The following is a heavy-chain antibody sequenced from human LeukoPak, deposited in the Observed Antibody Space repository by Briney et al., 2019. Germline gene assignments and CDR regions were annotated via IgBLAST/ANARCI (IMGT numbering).Heavy chain of an antibody. D-gene: IGHD6-6*01. CDR3: AGSIAARRGDYFDY. Sequence: GASVKVSCKSSGYTFTSYAMNWVRQAPGQGLEWMGWINPNSGGTNYAQKFQGRVTMTRDTSISTAYMELSRLGSDDTAVYYCAGSIAARRGDYFDYWGQGTLVTVSS. J-gene: IGHJ4*02. CDR2: INPNSGGT. V-gene: IGHV1-2*02. CDR1: GYTFTSYA.